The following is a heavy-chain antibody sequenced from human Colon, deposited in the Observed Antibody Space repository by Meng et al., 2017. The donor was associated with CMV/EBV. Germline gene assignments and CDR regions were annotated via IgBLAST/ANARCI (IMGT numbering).Heavy chain of an antibody. CDR2: IYSDGST. J-gene: IGHJ4*02. CDR3: ARDGPADATGTFG. V-gene: IGHV3-66*02. D-gene: IGHD1-1*01. Sequence: SGAASGVTVSDNYMRWVRQAPGKGLEWVSLIYSDGSTAYGDSVKGRFIISRDSSKNTLYLQMNSLRTEDTAVYYCARDGPADATGTFGWGQGTLVTVSS. CDR1: GVTVSDNY.